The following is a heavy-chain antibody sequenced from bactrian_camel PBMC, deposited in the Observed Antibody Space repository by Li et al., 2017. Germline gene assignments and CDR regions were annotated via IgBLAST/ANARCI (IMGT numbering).Heavy chain of an antibody. D-gene: IGHD1*01. CDR2: IKSDGST. J-gene: IGHJ4*01. CDR3: AAAPNHFRKPAACPDEYNY. V-gene: IGHV3S53*01. Sequence: HVQLVESGGGSVQAGGSLRLSCAASGYSYSRNYMGWYRQAPGNECELVSTIKSDGSTDYADAVKGRFTISQDNAKTTAYLQMNNLKPEDTAMYYCAAAPNHFRKPAACPDEYNYWGQGTQVTIS. CDR1: GYSYSRNY.